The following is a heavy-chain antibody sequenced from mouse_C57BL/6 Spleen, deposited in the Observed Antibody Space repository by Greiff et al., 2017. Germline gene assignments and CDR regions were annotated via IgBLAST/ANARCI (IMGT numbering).Heavy chain of an antibody. CDR2: ILPGSGST. J-gene: IGHJ2*01. CDR1: GYTFTGYW. CDR3: ARGGLTTVVATDFDY. D-gene: IGHD1-1*01. Sequence: VQLQQSGAELMKPGASVKLSCKATGYTFTGYWIEWVKQRPGHGLEWIGEILPGSGSTNYNEKFKGKATFTADTSSNTAYMQLSSLTTEDSAISYCARGGLTTVVATDFDYWGQGTTLTVSS. V-gene: IGHV1-9*01.